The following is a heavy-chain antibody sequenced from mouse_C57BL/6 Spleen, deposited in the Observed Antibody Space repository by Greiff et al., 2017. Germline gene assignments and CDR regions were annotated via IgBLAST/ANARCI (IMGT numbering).Heavy chain of an antibody. CDR3: ARDYYGSSFYYYAMDY. J-gene: IGHJ4*01. D-gene: IGHD1-1*01. CDR1: GYAFSSYW. V-gene: IGHV1-80*01. CDR2: IYPGDGDT. Sequence: QVQLQQSGAELVKPGASVKISCKASGYAFSSYWMNWVKQRPGKGLEWIGQIYPGDGDTNYNGKFKGKATLTADKSSSTAYMQLSSLTSEDSAVYCCARDYYGSSFYYYAMDYWGQGTSVTVSS.